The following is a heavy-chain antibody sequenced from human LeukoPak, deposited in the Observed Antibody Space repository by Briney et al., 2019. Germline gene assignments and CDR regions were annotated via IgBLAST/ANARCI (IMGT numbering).Heavy chain of an antibody. D-gene: IGHD3-22*01. V-gene: IGHV3-23*01. CDR1: GFTFNSYV. CDR3: AKHDSSGYSNFDY. Sequence: GGSLRLSCTASGFTFNSYVMSWVRQAPGKGLEWVSAISGSGSSTYYADSVKGRFTISRDNSKNTLYLQMNSLRAEDTAVYYCAKHDSSGYSNFDYWGQGTLVTVSS. J-gene: IGHJ4*02. CDR2: ISGSGSST.